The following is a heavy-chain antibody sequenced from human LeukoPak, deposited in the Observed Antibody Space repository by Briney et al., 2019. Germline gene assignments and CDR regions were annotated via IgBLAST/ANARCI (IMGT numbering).Heavy chain of an antibody. V-gene: IGHV4-59*08. Sequence: SDTLALTYTVSGDSIRRYYTRWIRQPPGKGLEWIGYIYYSGSTNYNPALKSRVTISVDTCKNQFSLKLNSVTAADTAVYYCARGGYYYSSGNDYWGQGTLVTVSS. D-gene: IGHD3-10*01. CDR2: IYYSGST. CDR1: GDSIRRYY. J-gene: IGHJ4*02. CDR3: ARGGYYYSSGNDY.